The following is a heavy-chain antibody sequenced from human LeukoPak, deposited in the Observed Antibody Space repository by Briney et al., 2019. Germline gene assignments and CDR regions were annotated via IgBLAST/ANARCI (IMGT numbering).Heavy chain of an antibody. Sequence: PGGSLRLSCAASGFTFSSYAMSWVRQAPGKGLEWVSAISGSGGSTYYADSVKGRFTISRDNAKNSLYLQMNSLRAEDTAVYYCARDYNWNPDPYYYYMDVWGKGTTVTVSS. D-gene: IGHD1-20*01. J-gene: IGHJ6*03. CDR1: GFTFSSYA. CDR2: ISGSGGST. V-gene: IGHV3-23*01. CDR3: ARDYNWNPDPYYYYMDV.